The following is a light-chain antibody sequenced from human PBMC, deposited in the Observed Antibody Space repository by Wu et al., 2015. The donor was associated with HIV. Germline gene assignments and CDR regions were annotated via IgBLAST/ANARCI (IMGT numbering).Light chain of an antibody. CDR1: QSISNY. CDR2: AAS. Sequence: DIQMTQSPSSLSASVGDRVTITCRASQSISNYLNWYQQKPGKAPKLLINAASSLQSGVPSRFSGNGSGTDFILTISSLQPEDFATYYCQQSYSTPQTFGQGTKVQIK. V-gene: IGKV1-39*01. CDR3: QQSYSTPQT. J-gene: IGKJ1*01.